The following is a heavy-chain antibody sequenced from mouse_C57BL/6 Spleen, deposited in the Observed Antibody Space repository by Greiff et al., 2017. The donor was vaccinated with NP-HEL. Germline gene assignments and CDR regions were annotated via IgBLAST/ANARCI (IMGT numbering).Heavy chain of an antibody. CDR1: GFTFSDYY. Sequence: EVKLMESGGGLVQPGGSLKLSCAASGFTFSDYYMYWVRQTPEKRLEWVAYISNGGGSTYYPDTVKGRFTISRDNAKNTLYLQMSRLKSEDTAMYYCARRGYGSSGKAMDYWGQGTSVTVSS. CDR2: ISNGGGST. D-gene: IGHD1-1*01. J-gene: IGHJ4*01. V-gene: IGHV5-12*01. CDR3: ARRGYGSSGKAMDY.